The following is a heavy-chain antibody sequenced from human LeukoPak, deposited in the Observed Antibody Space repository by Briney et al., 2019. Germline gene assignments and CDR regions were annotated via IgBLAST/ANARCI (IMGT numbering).Heavy chain of an antibody. V-gene: IGHV1-2*02. CDR1: GYTFTGYY. CDR3: ASVRSAVAGTALDY. CDR2: INPNSGGT. Sequence: GASVKVSCKASGYTFTGYYMHWVRQAPGQGLQWMGWINPNSGGTNYAQKFQGRVTMTRDTTISTAYMELSRLRSDDSAVYYCASVRSAVAGTALDYWGQGTLVTVSS. D-gene: IGHD6-19*01. J-gene: IGHJ4*02.